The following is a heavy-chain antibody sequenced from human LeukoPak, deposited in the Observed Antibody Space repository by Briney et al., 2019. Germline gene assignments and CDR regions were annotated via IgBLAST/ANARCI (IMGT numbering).Heavy chain of an antibody. Sequence: GGSLRLSCAASGFTFSSYSMNWVRQAPGKGLGGVSFISSSSSTIYYADSVKGRFTISRDNAKNSLYLQMNSLRAEDTAVYYCVTGAYYDFWSGYSRPYGMDVWGQGTTVTVSS. V-gene: IGHV3-48*01. CDR3: VTGAYYDFWSGYSRPYGMDV. CDR2: ISSSSSTI. CDR1: GFTFSSYS. D-gene: IGHD3-3*01. J-gene: IGHJ6*02.